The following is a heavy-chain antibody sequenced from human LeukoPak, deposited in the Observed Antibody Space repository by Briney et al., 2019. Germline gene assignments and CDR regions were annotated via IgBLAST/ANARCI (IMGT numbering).Heavy chain of an antibody. CDR3: AREGRYRYGYNEYHLYMDI. CDR1: GGSISSYY. J-gene: IGHJ6*03. CDR2: IYYDVIT. D-gene: IGHD5-18*01. V-gene: IGHV4-59*12. Sequence: PSETLSLTCTVPGGSISSYYWSWIRQSPGKGLEWIGYIYYDVITNYNPSLRGRVTISADTPKNQFSLKLSSVTAAETAVYYCAREGRYRYGYNEYHLYMDIWGKGTTVTVSS.